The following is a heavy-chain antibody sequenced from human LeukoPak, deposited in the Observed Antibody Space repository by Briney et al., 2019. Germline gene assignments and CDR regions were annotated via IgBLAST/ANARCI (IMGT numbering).Heavy chain of an antibody. J-gene: IGHJ4*02. CDR2: IYSGGRK. CDR1: RFTVSSNY. Sequence: GGSLRLSCAASRFTVSSNYMSWVRQAPGKGLEWVSVIYSGGRKYYADSVKGRFTISRDNSKNTLYLQMNSLRAEDTAVYYCARGGDIQPFDYWGQGTLVTVSS. CDR3: ARGGDIQPFDY. V-gene: IGHV3-53*01. D-gene: IGHD5-18*01.